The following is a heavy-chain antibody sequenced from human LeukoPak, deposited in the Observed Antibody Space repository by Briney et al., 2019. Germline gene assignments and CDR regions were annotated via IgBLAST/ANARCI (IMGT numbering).Heavy chain of an antibody. CDR1: GGSFSGYY. J-gene: IGHJ2*01. Sequence: PSETLSLTCAVYGGSFSGYYWSWIRQPPGKGLEWIGYIYYSGSTNYNPSLKSRVTISVDTSKNQFSLKLSSVTAADTAVYYCARAKNWYFDLWGRGTLVTVSS. CDR2: IYYSGST. CDR3: ARAKNWYFDL. V-gene: IGHV4-59*01.